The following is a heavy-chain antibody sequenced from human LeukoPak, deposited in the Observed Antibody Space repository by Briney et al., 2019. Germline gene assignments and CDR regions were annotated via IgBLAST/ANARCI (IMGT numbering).Heavy chain of an antibody. D-gene: IGHD3-22*01. J-gene: IGHJ3*02. CDR3: AREGPRTNYYDSRAGAFDI. CDR2: IKQDGSEK. Sequence: GGSLRLSCAASGFNFNYYGMHWVRQAPGKGLEWVANIKQDGSEKYYVDSVKGRFTISGDNAKNSLYLQMNSLRAEDTAVYYCAREGPRTNYYDSRAGAFDIWGQGTMVTVSS. CDR1: GFNFNYYG. V-gene: IGHV3-7*01.